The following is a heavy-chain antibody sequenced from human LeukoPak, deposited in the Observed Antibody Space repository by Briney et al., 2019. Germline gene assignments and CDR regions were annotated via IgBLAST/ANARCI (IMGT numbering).Heavy chain of an antibody. CDR2: ISYDGSNK. V-gene: IGHV3-30*04. J-gene: IGHJ4*02. CDR3: ARDPRGPTGYDSPGRDTFDS. Sequence: GGSLRLSCAASGFTFSNYALHWVRQAPGKGLEWVAVISYDGSNKFYADSVKGRFTISRDNSKNTLYLQMRSLRPDDTAVYYCARDPRGPTGYDSPGRDTFDSWGQGSLVAVSS. CDR1: GFTFSNYA. D-gene: IGHD3-22*01.